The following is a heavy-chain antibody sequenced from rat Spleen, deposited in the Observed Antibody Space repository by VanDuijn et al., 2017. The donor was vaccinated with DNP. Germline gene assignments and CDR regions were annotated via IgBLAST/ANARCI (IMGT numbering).Heavy chain of an antibody. Sequence: QVQLKESGPGLVQPSQTLSLTCTVSGFSLTSYNVHWVRQPTGKGLEWMGIIWTGGSTDYNSALKSRLSISRDTSKSQVFLKMNSLQTEDIATYYCAREGIDYSGDEGHDFDYWGQGVMVTVSS. CDR2: IWTGGST. CDR1: GFSLTSYN. J-gene: IGHJ2*01. V-gene: IGHV2-30*01. D-gene: IGHD1-1*01. CDR3: AREGIDYSGDEGHDFDY.